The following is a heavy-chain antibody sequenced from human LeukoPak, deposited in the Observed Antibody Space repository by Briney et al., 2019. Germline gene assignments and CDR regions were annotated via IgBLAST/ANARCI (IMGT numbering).Heavy chain of an antibody. J-gene: IGHJ4*02. CDR3: ARDRAPLYYYDSSGHFDY. CDR1: GGSIRSSSYY. V-gene: IGHV4-39*07. Sequence: SETLSLTCTVSGGSIRSSSYYWGWIRQPPGKGLEWIGSIYYSGSTYYNPSLKSRVTISVDTSKKQFSLKLSSVTAADTAVYYCARDRAPLYYYDSSGHFDYWGQGTLVTVSS. CDR2: IYYSGST. D-gene: IGHD3-22*01.